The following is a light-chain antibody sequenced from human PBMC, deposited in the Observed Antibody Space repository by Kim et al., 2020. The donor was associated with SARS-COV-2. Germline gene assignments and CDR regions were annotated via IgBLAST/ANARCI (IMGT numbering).Light chain of an antibody. CDR2: GAS. CDR3: QQYNNWPPLT. J-gene: IGKJ4*01. Sequence: SPGERATLSCRASQSVNSNLAWYQQKPGQAPRLLIYGASTRATGIPARFSGSGSGTEFTLTISSLQSEDFGVYYCQQYNNWPPLTFGGGTKVDIK. CDR1: QSVNSN. V-gene: IGKV3-15*01.